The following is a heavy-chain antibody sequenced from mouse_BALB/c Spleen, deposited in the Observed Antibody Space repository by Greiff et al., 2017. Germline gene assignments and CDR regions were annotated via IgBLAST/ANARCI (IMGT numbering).Heavy chain of an antibody. CDR1: GFSLTSYG. J-gene: IGHJ4*01. Sequence: QVQLKQSGPDLVAPSQSLSITCTVSGFSLTSYGVHWVRQPPGKGLEWLVVIWSDGSTTYNSALKSRLSISKDNAKSQVFLKMNSLQTDDTAMYYCARQNYYGSSSYYAMDYWGQGTSVTVSS. CDR3: ARQNYYGSSSYYAMDY. CDR2: IWSDGST. V-gene: IGHV2-6-2*01. D-gene: IGHD1-1*01.